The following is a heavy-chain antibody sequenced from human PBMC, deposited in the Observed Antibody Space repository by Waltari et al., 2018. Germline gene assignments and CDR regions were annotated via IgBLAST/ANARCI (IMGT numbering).Heavy chain of an antibody. CDR1: GGSINTGYYS. V-gene: IGHV4-61*01. D-gene: IGHD3-3*01. J-gene: IGHJ2*01. Sequence: QVQLRESGPGMVKPLETLSLNCAVSGGSINTGYYSPWNWIRQPPGKGLEWIGFFQDRGKPKYNPSLKGRVAISIDTSKNQYSLRLTSVTVADTATYYCARGQWGAAGTQEWYYFDLWGRGTLVTVSS. CDR3: ARGQWGAAGTQEWYYFDL. CDR2: FQDRGKP.